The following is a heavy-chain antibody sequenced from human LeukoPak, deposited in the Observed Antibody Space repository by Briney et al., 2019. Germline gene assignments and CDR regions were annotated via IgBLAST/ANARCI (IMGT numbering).Heavy chain of an antibody. J-gene: IGHJ6*02. Sequence: PGGSLRLSCAASGFTVSSNYMSWVRQAPGKGLEWVSVTYSGGSTYYADSVKGRFTISRDNSKNTLYLQMNSLRAEDTAVYYCARMYSSSSYGMDVWGQGTTVTVSS. CDR2: TYSGGST. V-gene: IGHV3-53*01. D-gene: IGHD6-6*01. CDR1: GFTVSSNY. CDR3: ARMYSSSSYGMDV.